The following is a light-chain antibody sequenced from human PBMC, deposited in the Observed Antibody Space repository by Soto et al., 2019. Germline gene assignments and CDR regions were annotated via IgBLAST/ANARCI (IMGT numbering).Light chain of an antibody. CDR2: GAS. CDR1: QSVSSN. Sequence: EIVMTQSPATLSVSPGERATLSCRASQSVSSNLDWYQQKPGQAPRLLIYGASTRATGIPARFSGSGSGTEFTLYISSLQSEDFAVYYCQQYNNWLRTFGQGTKGEIK. CDR3: QQYNNWLRT. J-gene: IGKJ1*01. V-gene: IGKV3-15*01.